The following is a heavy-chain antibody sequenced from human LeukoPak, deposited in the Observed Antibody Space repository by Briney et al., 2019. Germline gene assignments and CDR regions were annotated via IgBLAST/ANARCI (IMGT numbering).Heavy chain of an antibody. CDR2: INPNSGVT. Sequence: ASVKASCKASGYTFIDYFIHWMRQTPGQGLEWLGWINPNSGVTRYAQKFQDRVTMTRDTAAYMELSSLKSDDTAVYYCARAVSGTLGGAFDTWGQGTAVTVSS. CDR3: ARAVSGTLGGAFDT. D-gene: IGHD1-7*01. J-gene: IGHJ3*02. CDR1: GYTFIDYF. V-gene: IGHV1-2*02.